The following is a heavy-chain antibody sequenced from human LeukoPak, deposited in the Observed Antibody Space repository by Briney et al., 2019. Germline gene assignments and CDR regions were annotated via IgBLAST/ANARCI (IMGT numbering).Heavy chain of an antibody. Sequence: HRASVRVSCKASGYTFTSYGISWVRQAPGQGLEWMGWISAYNGNTNYAQKLQGRVTMTTDTSTSTAYMELRSLRSDNTAVYYCARGEVYYDFWSGYSHPYFDYWAREPWSPSPQ. CDR3: ARGEVYYDFWSGYSHPYFDY. V-gene: IGHV1-18*01. CDR1: GYTFTSYG. J-gene: IGHJ4*02. CDR2: ISAYNGNT. D-gene: IGHD3-3*01.